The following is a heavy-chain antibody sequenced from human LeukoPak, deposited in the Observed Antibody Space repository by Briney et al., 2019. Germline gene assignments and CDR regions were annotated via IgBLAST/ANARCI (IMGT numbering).Heavy chain of an antibody. V-gene: IGHV5-51*01. CDR3: ARLGIAARRDRYGMDV. CDR1: RYSFSSYW. D-gene: IGHD6-6*01. CDR2: IYPSDSET. Sequence: GESLKISCKGSRYSFSSYWIGWVRQMPGKGLEWMGNIYPSDSETRYSPSFQGQVTISVDKSISTAYLQWSSLKASDTAMYYCARLGIAARRDRYGMDVWGQGTTVTVSS. J-gene: IGHJ6*02.